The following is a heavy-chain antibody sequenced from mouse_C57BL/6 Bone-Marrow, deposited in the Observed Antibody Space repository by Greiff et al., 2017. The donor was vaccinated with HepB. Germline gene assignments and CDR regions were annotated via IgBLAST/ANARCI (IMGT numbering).Heavy chain of an antibody. CDR1: GYTFTEYT. CDR2: FYPGSGSI. Sequence: VQLKESGAELVKPGASVKLSCKASGYTFTEYTIHWVKQRSGQGLEWIGWFYPGSGSIKYNEKFKDKATLTADKSSSTVYMELSRLTSEDSAVYFCARHEDGNGNYPYAMDYWGQGTSVTVSS. CDR3: ARHEDGNGNYPYAMDY. D-gene: IGHD2-1*01. V-gene: IGHV1-62-2*01. J-gene: IGHJ4*01.